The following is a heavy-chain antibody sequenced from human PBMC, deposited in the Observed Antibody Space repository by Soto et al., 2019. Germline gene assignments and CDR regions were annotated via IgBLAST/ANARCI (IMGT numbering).Heavy chain of an antibody. CDR1: GFTVSTNY. V-gene: IGHV3-53*01. D-gene: IGHD6-13*01. CDR3: ARGYSSWNYYYGMDV. CDR2: IYSGGST. Sequence: PGGSLRLSCAASGFTVSTNYMSWVRQAPGKGLEWVSVIYSGGSTYYADSVKGRFTISRDNSKNTLYLQMNSLRAEDTAVHYCARGYSSWNYYYGMDVWGQGTTVTVSS. J-gene: IGHJ6*02.